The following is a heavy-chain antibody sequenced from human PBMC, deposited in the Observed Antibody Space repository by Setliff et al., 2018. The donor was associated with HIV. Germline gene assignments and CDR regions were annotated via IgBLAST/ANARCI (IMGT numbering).Heavy chain of an antibody. D-gene: IGHD5-12*01. CDR2: IYPDDSNA. Sequence: ESLKISCKGSGYTFTNYWIAWVRQMPGKGLEWMGVIYPDDSNARYSPSFQGQVTFSADRFINSAYLQWNTLKASDTAIYYCARRRRNGYDYYTYDVWGQGTMDTV. CDR3: ARRRRNGYDYYTYDV. V-gene: IGHV5-51*01. J-gene: IGHJ3*01. CDR1: GYTFTNYW.